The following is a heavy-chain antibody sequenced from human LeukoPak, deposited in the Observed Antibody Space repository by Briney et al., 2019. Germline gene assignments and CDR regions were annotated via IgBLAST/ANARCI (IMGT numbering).Heavy chain of an antibody. V-gene: IGHV4-39*01. D-gene: IGHD2-15*01. Sequence: SETLSLTCTVSGGSINSGGYYWAWIRQPPGKGLEWIGSIYYSGSTYYNPSLKSRVTISIDMSKNQFSLKLSSVTATDTAVNYCARLVCGGGSCPAEFDYWGQGTLVTVSS. J-gene: IGHJ4*02. CDR2: IYYSGST. CDR1: GGSINSGGYY. CDR3: ARLVCGGGSCPAEFDY.